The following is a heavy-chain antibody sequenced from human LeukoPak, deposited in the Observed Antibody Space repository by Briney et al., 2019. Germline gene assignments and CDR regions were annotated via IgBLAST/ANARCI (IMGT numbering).Heavy chain of an antibody. CDR3: ARDVSSTPNWEFDY. CDR1: GYTFADYC. D-gene: IGHD1-26*01. Sequence: ASVKVSFKTYGYTFADYCIHWVRQAPGQGLEWMGRINANSGGTEYEQKFQGRVTMTRDTSISTAYVEVNWLISDDTAIYYCARDVSSTPNWEFDYWGQGTLVTVSS. CDR2: INANSGGT. J-gene: IGHJ4*02. V-gene: IGHV1-2*06.